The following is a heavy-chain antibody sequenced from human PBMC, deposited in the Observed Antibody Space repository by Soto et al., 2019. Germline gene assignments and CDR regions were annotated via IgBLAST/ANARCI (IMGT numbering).Heavy chain of an antibody. V-gene: IGHV3-74*01. J-gene: IGHJ5*02. Sequence: EGQLVESGGALVQPGGSLRLSCAASAFTFSSSWMHWVRQAPGEGLVWISRIKYDGSTTNYAASVQGRFTISRDNADNMVYLQMNSLRADDTAVYYCARGALGRYWFYPWGQGTLVTVYS. CDR3: ARGALGRYWFYP. CDR2: IKYDGSTT. D-gene: IGHD3-10*01. CDR1: AFTFSSSW.